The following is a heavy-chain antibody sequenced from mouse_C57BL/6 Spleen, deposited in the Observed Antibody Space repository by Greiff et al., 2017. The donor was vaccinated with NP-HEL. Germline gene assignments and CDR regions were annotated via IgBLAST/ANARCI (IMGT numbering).Heavy chain of an antibody. CDR3: ARGYYGSSGYYFDY. CDR2: LYPGSGST. J-gene: IGHJ2*01. D-gene: IGHD1-1*01. CDR1: GYTFPSYW. V-gene: IGHV1-55*01. Sequence: VQLQQPGAELVKPGASVKMSCKASGYTFPSYWITWVKQRPGQGLEWIGDLYPGSGSTNYNEKFKSKATLTVDTSSSTAYMQLSSLTSEDSAVYYCARGYYGSSGYYFDYWGQGTTLTVSS.